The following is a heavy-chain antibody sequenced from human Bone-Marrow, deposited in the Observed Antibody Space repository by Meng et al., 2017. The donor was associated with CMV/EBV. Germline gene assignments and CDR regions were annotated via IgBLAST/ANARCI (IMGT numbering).Heavy chain of an antibody. CDR1: GYTFTDYD. J-gene: IGHJ4*02. D-gene: IGHD2-2*01. CDR2: MNPNTGKA. V-gene: IGHV1-8*01. CDR3: ARWVVPTATGIYYFDY. Sequence: ASVKVSCKASGYTFTDYDINWVRQAPGRGLEWMGWMNPNTGKAGYAEKLQGRVTMTRSTSISTAYMELSSLTSEDTAVYYCARWVVPTATGIYYFDYWGQGTLVTVS.